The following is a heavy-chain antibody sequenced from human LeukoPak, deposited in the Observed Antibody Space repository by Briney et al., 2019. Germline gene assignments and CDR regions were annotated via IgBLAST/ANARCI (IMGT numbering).Heavy chain of an antibody. J-gene: IGHJ4*02. CDR3: ARDLHTYYDI. CDR1: GGSFSGYY. D-gene: IGHD3-9*01. CDR2: INHSGST. V-gene: IGHV4-34*01. Sequence: SETLSLTCAVYGGSFSGYYWSWIRQPPGKGLEWIGEINHSGSTNYNPSLKSRVTISVDTSKNQFSLKLSSVTAADTAVYYCARDLHTYYDIWSQRTLVTVSS.